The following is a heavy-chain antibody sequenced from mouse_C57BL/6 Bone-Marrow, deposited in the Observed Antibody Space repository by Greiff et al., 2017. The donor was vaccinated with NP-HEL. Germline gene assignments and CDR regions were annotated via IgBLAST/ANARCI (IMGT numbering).Heavy chain of an antibody. V-gene: IGHV5-12*01. CDR2: ISNGGGST. CDR3: ARRDYYGG. CDR1: GFTFSDYY. J-gene: IGHJ1*03. Sequence: VQLKESGGGLVQPGGSLKLSCAASGFTFSDYYMYWVRQTPEKRLEWVAYISNGGGSTYYPDTVKGRFTISRDNAKNTLYLQMSRLKSEDTAMYYCARRDYYGGWGTGTTVTVSS.